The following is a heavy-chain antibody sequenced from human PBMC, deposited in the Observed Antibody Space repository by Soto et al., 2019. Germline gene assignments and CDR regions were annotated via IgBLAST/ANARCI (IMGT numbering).Heavy chain of an antibody. V-gene: IGHV1-8*01. CDR1: GYTFTSYD. CDR2: MNPNSGNT. Sequence: QVQLVQSGAEVKKPGASVKVSCKASGYTFTSYDINWVRQATGQGLEWMGWMNPNSGNTGYAQKLQGRVTMTRNTSISTAYMELSSLRSEDTAVYYCARQPLYAGHYYYYYMDVWGKGTTVTVSS. CDR3: ARQPLYAGHYYYYYMDV. J-gene: IGHJ6*03. D-gene: IGHD2-8*01.